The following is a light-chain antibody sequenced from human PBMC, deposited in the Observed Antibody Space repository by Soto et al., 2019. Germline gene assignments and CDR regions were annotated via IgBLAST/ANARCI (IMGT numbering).Light chain of an antibody. Sequence: EIVSTQSPGTLSLSPGERATLSCRASQSVSSSYLAWYQQKPGQAPRLLIYGASSRATGIPDRFSGSGSGTGFTLTISRLEPEDFAVYYCQQYGSSRGTFGQGTKV. CDR2: GAS. J-gene: IGKJ1*01. V-gene: IGKV3-20*01. CDR3: QQYGSSRGT. CDR1: QSVSSSY.